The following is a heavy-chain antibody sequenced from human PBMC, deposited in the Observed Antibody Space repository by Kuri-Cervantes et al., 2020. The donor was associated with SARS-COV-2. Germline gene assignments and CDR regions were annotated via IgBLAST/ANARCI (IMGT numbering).Heavy chain of an antibody. V-gene: IGHV3-23*01. D-gene: IGHD6-19*01. CDR2: ISGSGGST. Sequence: GESLKISCAASGFTFSSYAMSWVRQAPGKGLEWVSAISGSGGSTYYADSVKGRFTISRDNSKNTLYLQMNSLRAEDTAVYYCAKDLDSGWPIGYVNYWGQGTLVTVSS. CDR1: GFTFSSYA. CDR3: AKDLDSGWPIGYVNY. J-gene: IGHJ4*02.